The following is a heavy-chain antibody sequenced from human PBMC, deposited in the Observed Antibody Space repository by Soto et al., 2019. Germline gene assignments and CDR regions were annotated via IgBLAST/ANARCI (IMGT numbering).Heavy chain of an antibody. CDR3: ARQGNWNYGYYYYYGTDV. CDR2: IDPSDSYT. V-gene: IGHV5-10-1*01. J-gene: IGHJ6*02. CDR1: GYSFTSYW. Sequence: GESLKISCKGSGYSFTSYWISWVRQMPGKGLEWMGRIDPSDSYTNYSPSFQGHVTISADKSISTAYLQWSSLKASDTAMYYCARQGNWNYGYYYYYGTDVWGQGTTVTVSS. D-gene: IGHD1-7*01.